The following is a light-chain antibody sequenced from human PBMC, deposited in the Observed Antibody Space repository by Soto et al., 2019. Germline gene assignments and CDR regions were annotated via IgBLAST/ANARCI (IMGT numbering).Light chain of an antibody. J-gene: IGLJ1*01. CDR1: SSDVGAYNY. Sequence: QSALTQPPSASGSPGQSVTISCTGTSSDVGAYNYVSWYQQHPGKAPKLMIYEVSKRPSGVPDRFSASKSGNTASLTVSGLQAEDEADYYCSSYAGSLYVFGTGTEVTVL. CDR3: SSYAGSLYV. V-gene: IGLV2-8*01. CDR2: EVS.